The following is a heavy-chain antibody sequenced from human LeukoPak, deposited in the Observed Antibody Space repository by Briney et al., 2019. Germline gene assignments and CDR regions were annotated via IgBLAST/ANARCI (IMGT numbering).Heavy chain of an antibody. Sequence: GGSLRLSCAASGFTFSSYGMHWVRQAPGKGLEWVAFIRYDGSNKYYADSVKGRFTISRDNSKNTLYLQMNSLRAEDTAVYYCASYDFWSGYYNEVPFDYWGQGTLVTVSS. CDR2: IRYDGSNK. J-gene: IGHJ4*02. CDR1: GFTFSSYG. CDR3: ASYDFWSGYYNEVPFDY. D-gene: IGHD3-3*01. V-gene: IGHV3-30*02.